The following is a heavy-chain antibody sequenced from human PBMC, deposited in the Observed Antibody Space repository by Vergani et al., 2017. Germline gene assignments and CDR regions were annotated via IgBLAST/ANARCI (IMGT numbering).Heavy chain of an antibody. CDR1: RYTFTSYD. J-gene: IGHJ6*03. Sequence: QVQLVQSGAEVKKPGASVKVSCKASRYTFTSYDINWVRQATGQGLEWMGWMNPNSGNTGYAQKFQGRVTMTRNTSISTAYMELSSLRSEDTAVYYCARSPYYDFWSGYSIYYYYYYMDVWGKGTTVTVSS. CDR2: MNPNSGNT. D-gene: IGHD3-3*01. V-gene: IGHV1-8*01. CDR3: ARSPYYDFWSGYSIYYYYYYMDV.